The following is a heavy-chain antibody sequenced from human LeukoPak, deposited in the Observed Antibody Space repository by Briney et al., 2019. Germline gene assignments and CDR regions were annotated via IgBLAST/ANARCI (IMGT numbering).Heavy chain of an antibody. V-gene: IGHV3-23*01. D-gene: IGHD2-21*01. Sequence: GGSLRLSCAASGFTFSDYAMTWVRQAPGRGREWVSAILGTRGNTYYTDSVKGRFTISRDNSKNTLYLQMNSLRAEDTAVYHRARGRDALFQFDYWGQGTLVTVSS. CDR1: GFTFSDYA. CDR2: ILGTRGNT. J-gene: IGHJ4*02. CDR3: ARGRDALFQFDY.